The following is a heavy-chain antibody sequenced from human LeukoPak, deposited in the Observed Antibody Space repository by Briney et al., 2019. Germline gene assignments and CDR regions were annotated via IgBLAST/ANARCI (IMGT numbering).Heavy chain of an antibody. Sequence: GGSLRLSCAASGFTFSSYAMHWVRQAPGKGLEWVAVISYDGSNKYYADSVKGRFTISRDNAKNSLYLQMNSLRAEDTAVYYCARGEDYYGSGSYGDYWGQGTLVTVSS. J-gene: IGHJ4*02. CDR1: GFTFSSYA. V-gene: IGHV3-30-3*01. CDR3: ARGEDYYGSGSYGDY. CDR2: ISYDGSNK. D-gene: IGHD3-10*01.